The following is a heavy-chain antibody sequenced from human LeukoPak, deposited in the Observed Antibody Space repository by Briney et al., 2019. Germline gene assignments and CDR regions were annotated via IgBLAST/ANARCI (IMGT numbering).Heavy chain of an antibody. CDR1: GGSISSYY. CDR2: IYYSGST. D-gene: IGHD1-26*01. CDR3: ARGSGTYNYYYYYGLDV. V-gene: IGHV4-59*01. Sequence: SETLSLTCTVSGGSISSYYWSWIRQPPGKGLEWIGYIYYSGSTNYNPSLNSRVTISIDTSKKQFSLNLTSVTAADTAVYFCARGSGTYNYYYYYGLDVWGQGTTVTVSS. J-gene: IGHJ6*02.